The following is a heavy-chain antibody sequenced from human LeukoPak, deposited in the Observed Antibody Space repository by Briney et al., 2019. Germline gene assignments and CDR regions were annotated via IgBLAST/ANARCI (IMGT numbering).Heavy chain of an antibody. CDR2: INHSGST. V-gene: IGHV4-34*01. Sequence: SETLSLTCAVYGGSFSGYYWSWIRQPPGKGLEWIGEINHSGSTNYNPSLKSRVTISVDTSKNQFSLKLSSVTAADTAVYYCASGTLRWLPYFDYWGQGTLVTVSS. D-gene: IGHD5-24*01. CDR1: GGSFSGYY. J-gene: IGHJ4*02. CDR3: ASGTLRWLPYFDY.